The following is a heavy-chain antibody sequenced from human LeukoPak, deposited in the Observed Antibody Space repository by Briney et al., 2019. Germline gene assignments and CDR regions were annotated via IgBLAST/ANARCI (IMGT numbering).Heavy chain of an antibody. V-gene: IGHV4-39*06. J-gene: IGHJ3*01. CDR1: GGSINSGNYY. CDR3: ARAPVGDAFDL. D-gene: IGHD3-16*01. CDR2: IYNSGST. Sequence: PSETLSLTCTVSGGSINSGNYYWGWIRQPPGGGLEWIGEIYNSGSTSSNPSLKSRVTMSRDTPKNQVPLKLTSVTAADTAVYHCARAPVGDAFDLWGQGTMVTVSS.